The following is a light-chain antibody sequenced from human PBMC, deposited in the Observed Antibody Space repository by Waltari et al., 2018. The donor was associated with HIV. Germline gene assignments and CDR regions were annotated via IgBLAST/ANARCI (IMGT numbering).Light chain of an antibody. Sequence: QSALTQPASVSGSPGQSITVSCTGTSSDIGAYNYVSWYQQTPGTAPNLVIYEVSNRPSGISNRFSGSKSGNTASLTISGLQTEDEADFYCSSFTTTNSLLFGGGTKVTVL. CDR1: SSDIGAYNY. CDR3: SSFTTTNSLL. V-gene: IGLV2-14*01. CDR2: EVS. J-gene: IGLJ2*01.